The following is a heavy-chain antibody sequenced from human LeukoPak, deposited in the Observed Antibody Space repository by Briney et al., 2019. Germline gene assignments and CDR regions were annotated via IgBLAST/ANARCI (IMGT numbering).Heavy chain of an antibody. CDR3: ARAPSYDSSGYYYG. CDR1: GYTFTGYY. D-gene: IGHD3-22*01. J-gene: IGHJ4*02. Sequence: ASVKVSCKASGYTFTGYYMHWVRQAPGQGLEWMGWINPNSGGTNYAQKFQGRVTMTRDTSISTAYMELSRLRSDDTAVHYCARAPSYDSSGYYYGWGQGTLVTVSS. V-gene: IGHV1-2*02. CDR2: INPNSGGT.